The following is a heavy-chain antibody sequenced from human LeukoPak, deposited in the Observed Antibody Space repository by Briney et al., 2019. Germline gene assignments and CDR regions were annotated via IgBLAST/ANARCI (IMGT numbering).Heavy chain of an antibody. CDR1: PGSISSYY. CDR3: ARDRWEPGAPDAFDI. CDR2: IYYSGST. Sequence: PSETLSLTCTVSPGSISSYYWGWIRQPPGKGLEWIGSIYYSGSTYYNPSLKSRVTISVDTSKNQFSLKLSSVTAADTAVYYCARDRWEPGAPDAFDIWGQGTMVTVSS. J-gene: IGHJ3*02. D-gene: IGHD1-26*01. V-gene: IGHV4-39*07.